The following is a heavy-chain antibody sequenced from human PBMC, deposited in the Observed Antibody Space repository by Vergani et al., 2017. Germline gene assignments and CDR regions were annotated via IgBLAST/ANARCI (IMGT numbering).Heavy chain of an antibody. Sequence: VQLVESGGGVVQPGRSLRLSCAASGFTVSSNYMSWVRQAPGRGLEWVSVSYSGGSTYYADSVKGRFTISRHNSKNTLYLQMNSLRAEDTAVYYCARGAYDSGGPEPSDAFDIWGQGTMVTVSS. V-gene: IGHV3-53*04. J-gene: IGHJ3*02. CDR3: ARGAYDSGGPEPSDAFDI. CDR2: SYSGGST. D-gene: IGHD3-22*01. CDR1: GFTVSSNY.